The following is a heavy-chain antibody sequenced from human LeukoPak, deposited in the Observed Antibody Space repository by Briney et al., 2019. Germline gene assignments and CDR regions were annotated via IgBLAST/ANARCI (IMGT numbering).Heavy chain of an antibody. V-gene: IGHV3-7*03. J-gene: IGHJ4*02. CDR1: GFTFSSYW. Sequence: PGGSLRLSCAASGFTFSSYWMSWVRQAPGKGLEWVANIKQDGSEKYYVDSVKGRFTISRDNSKNTLHLQMNSLRAEDTAVYFCAKGWTDIDYWGQGTLVTVSS. D-gene: IGHD3/OR15-3a*01. CDR2: IKQDGSEK. CDR3: AKGWTDIDY.